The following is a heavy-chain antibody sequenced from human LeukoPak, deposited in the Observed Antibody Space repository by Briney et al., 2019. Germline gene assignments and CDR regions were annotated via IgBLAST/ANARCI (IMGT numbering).Heavy chain of an antibody. CDR3: ARGSVQLWLRDTYYYMDV. D-gene: IGHD5-18*01. CDR2: INWNGRIT. V-gene: IGHV3-20*04. Sequence: PAETLRLTCAASGFTFNDYAMNWVRQVPRRGLEWVSGINWNGRITEYADSVKDRFTISRQNTKNSLYLYMNNLGGEDTALYFCARGSVQLWLRDTYYYMDVWGKGTTVSVSS. J-gene: IGHJ6*03. CDR1: GFTFNDYA.